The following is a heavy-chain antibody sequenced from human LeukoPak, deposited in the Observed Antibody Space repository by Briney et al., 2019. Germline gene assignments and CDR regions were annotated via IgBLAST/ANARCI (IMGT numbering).Heavy chain of an antibody. J-gene: IGHJ4*02. CDR1: GYTLTELS. D-gene: IGHD6-19*01. V-gene: IGHV1-24*01. CDR2: FDPEDGET. CDR3: ARADGYSSGWYEDFDY. Sequence: ASVKVSCKVSGYTLTELSMHWVRQAPGKGLEWMGGFDPEDGETIYAQKFQGRVTMTEDTSTDTAYMELSSLRSDDTAVYYCARADGYSSGWYEDFDYWGQGTLVTVPS.